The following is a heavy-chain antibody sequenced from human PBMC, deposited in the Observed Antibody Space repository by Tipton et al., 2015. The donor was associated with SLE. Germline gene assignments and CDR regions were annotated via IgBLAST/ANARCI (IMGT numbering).Heavy chain of an antibody. Sequence: SLRLSCAASGFTFSSYAMSWVRQAPGKGLEWVSAISGSGGSTYYADSVKGRFTISRDNSKNTLYLQMNSLRAEDTAVYYCAKDYGSGSYYPLYYFDYWGQGTLVTVSS. CDR2: ISGSGGST. V-gene: IGHV3-23*01. J-gene: IGHJ4*02. CDR3: AKDYGSGSYYPLYYFDY. CDR1: GFTFSSYA. D-gene: IGHD3-10*01.